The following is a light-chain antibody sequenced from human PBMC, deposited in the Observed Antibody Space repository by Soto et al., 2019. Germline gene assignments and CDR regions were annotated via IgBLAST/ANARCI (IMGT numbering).Light chain of an antibody. CDR3: QQYGSSPVT. J-gene: IGKJ5*01. CDR2: GAF. V-gene: IGKV1-9*01. CDR1: QDISNY. Sequence: DIQLTQSPSFLSAAVGDRVTIICRASQDISNYLAWYQQKPGKAPKLLIFGAFTLQSGVPSRFSGSGSGTEFTLTISSLQPEDFAVYYCQQYGSSPVTFGQGTRLEIK.